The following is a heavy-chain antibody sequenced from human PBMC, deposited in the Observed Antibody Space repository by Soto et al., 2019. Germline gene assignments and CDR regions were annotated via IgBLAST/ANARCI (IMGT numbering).Heavy chain of an antibody. CDR3: ARRAISSLELVPNEYFQH. CDR1: GYTSTSYA. D-gene: IGHD6-13*01. V-gene: IGHV1-3*01. J-gene: IGHJ1*01. CDR2: INAGNGNT. Sequence: GASVTGSCKASGYTSTSYAMHWERQAPGQRLEWMGWINAGNGNTKYSQKFQGRVTITRDTSASTAYVELSSLRSEDTAVCYCARRAISSLELVPNEYFQHWGQGTLVTVSS.